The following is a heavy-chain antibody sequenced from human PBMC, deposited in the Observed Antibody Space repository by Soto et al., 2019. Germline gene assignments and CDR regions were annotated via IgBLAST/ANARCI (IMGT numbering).Heavy chain of an antibody. Sequence: PGGSLRLFCAASGFTFSSYAMSWVRQAPGKGLEWVSAISGSGGSTYYADSVKGRFSISRDNSKNTLYLQMNSLRAEDTAVYYCASAAREYYYYGMDVWGQGTTVTVSS. CDR1: GFTFSSYA. V-gene: IGHV3-23*01. CDR3: ASAAREYYYYGMDV. J-gene: IGHJ6*02. CDR2: ISGSGGST.